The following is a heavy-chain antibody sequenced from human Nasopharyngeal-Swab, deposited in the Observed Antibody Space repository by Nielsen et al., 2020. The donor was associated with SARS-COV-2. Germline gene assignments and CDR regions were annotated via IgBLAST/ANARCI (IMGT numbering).Heavy chain of an antibody. V-gene: IGHV3-48*01. D-gene: IGHD1-26*01. CDR2: ISSSSSTI. Sequence: GGSLRLSCAASGFTFSSYSMNWVRQAPGKGLEWVSYISSSSSTIYYADSVKGRFTISRDNAKNSLYLQMNSLRAEDTAVYYCAKDSSISGSPVYYYGMDVWGQGTTVTVSS. CDR1: GFTFSSYS. CDR3: AKDSSISGSPVYYYGMDV. J-gene: IGHJ6*02.